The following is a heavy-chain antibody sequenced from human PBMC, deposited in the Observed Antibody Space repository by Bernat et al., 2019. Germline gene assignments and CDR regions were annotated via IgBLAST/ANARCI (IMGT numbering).Heavy chain of an antibody. Sequence: EVQLVESGGGLVQPGGSLRLSCAASGSRFSKYWMSWVRQAPGKGLEWVANIKEDGSEKYYVDSVKDRFTISRDNAKNSLYLQVNSLRDEDTAVYYCARELVVGIAEYFQDWGQGTLVTVSS. CDR2: IKEDGSEK. CDR1: GSRFSKYW. J-gene: IGHJ1*01. V-gene: IGHV3-7*03. D-gene: IGHD2-15*01. CDR3: ARELVVGIAEYFQD.